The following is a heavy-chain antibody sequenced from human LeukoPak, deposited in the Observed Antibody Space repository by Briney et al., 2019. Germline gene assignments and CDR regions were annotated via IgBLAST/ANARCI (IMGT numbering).Heavy chain of an antibody. CDR2: IKSKTDGGTT. CDR3: TTQRYCSGGSCSDY. CDR1: GFTFSNAW. Sequence: GGSLRLSCAASGFTFSNAWMRWVRQAPGKGLEWVGRIKSKTDGGTTDYAAPVKGRFTISRDDSKNTLYLQMNSLKTEDTAAYYCTTQRYCSGGSCSDYWGQGTLVTVSS. D-gene: IGHD2-15*01. J-gene: IGHJ4*02. V-gene: IGHV3-15*01.